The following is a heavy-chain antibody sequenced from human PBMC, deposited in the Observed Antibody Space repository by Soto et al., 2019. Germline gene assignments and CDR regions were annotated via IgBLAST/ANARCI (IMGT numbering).Heavy chain of an antibody. D-gene: IGHD2-8*01. CDR2: IWYDGSNK. Sequence: QVHLVESGGGVVQPGTSLRLSCAASGFIFSIFGMHWVRQAPGKGLEWVAGIWYDGSNKYYADSVTGRFSISRDNSKNKMYLQMNSLRAEDTAVYYCERDDKDEYGADRGGFGCWGQGTLVTVSS. CDR1: GFIFSIFG. J-gene: IGHJ4*02. CDR3: ERDDKDEYGADRGGFGC. V-gene: IGHV3-33*01.